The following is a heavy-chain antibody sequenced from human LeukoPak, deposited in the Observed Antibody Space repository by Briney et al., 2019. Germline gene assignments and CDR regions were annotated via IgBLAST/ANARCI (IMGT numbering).Heavy chain of an antibody. CDR3: ARGGSWYRFDS. Sequence: SETLSLTCTVSGDSISSYYWSWLRQPPGMRLEWIGYIYYSGSTNYNPSLKSRVTILVDTSKNQFSLKLSSVTAADTAVYYCARGGSWYRFDSWGQGTLVTVSS. J-gene: IGHJ4*02. D-gene: IGHD6-13*01. CDR2: IYYSGST. CDR1: GDSISSYY. V-gene: IGHV4-59*01.